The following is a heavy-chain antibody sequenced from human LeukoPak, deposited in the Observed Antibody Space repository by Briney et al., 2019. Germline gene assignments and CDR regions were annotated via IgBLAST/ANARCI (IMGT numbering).Heavy chain of an antibody. Sequence: PSETLSLTCAVYGGSFNAYYWSWVRQSPGKGLEWIGSIYHSGSTYYNPSLKSRVTISVDTSKNQFSLKLSSVTAADTAVYYCASLPSRYSSTRAWGQGTLVTVSS. J-gene: IGHJ4*02. CDR2: IYHSGST. CDR1: GGSFNAYY. V-gene: IGHV4-34*01. D-gene: IGHD6-13*01. CDR3: ASLPSRYSSTRA.